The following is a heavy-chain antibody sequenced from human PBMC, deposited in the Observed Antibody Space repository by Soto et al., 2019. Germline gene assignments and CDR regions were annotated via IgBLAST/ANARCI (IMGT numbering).Heavy chain of an antibody. CDR3: ARMDYLDYSASGY. CDR2: ISYDGSNK. D-gene: IGHD4-4*01. Sequence: PGGSVRLSCAASGFTFSSYAMHWVRQAPGKGLEWVAVISYDGSNKYYADSVKGRFTISRDNSRNTLYLQMNSLRAEDTAVYYCARMDYLDYSASGYWGQGTLVTVSS. V-gene: IGHV3-30-3*01. J-gene: IGHJ4*02. CDR1: GFTFSSYA.